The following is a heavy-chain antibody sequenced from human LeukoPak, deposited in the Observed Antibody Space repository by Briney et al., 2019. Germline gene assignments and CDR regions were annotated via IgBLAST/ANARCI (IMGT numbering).Heavy chain of an antibody. J-gene: IGHJ4*02. V-gene: IGHV1-18*01. Sequence: ASVKVSCKTSGYSENFYGITWVRQVAGQGLEWMGWISAQHGQTEYAPNSQDRVTMTTDTYTNTAYMELRSLRSDDTAVYYCARVIRDYGDYLGGIDYWGQGTLVTVSS. CDR2: ISAQHGQT. CDR3: ARVIRDYGDYLGGIDY. D-gene: IGHD4-17*01. CDR1: GYSENFYG.